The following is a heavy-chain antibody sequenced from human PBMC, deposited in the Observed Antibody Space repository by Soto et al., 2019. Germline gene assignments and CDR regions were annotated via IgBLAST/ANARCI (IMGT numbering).Heavy chain of an antibody. V-gene: IGHV6-1*01. D-gene: IGHD6-13*01. J-gene: IGHJ4*02. CDR3: ARVYSVNYLGYFDY. CDR2: THYRARCCN. Sequence: IKKSPSRGLEWLRGTHYRARCCNDPAASVTSRLLFSPDTSKSHFSLHLSSLTAADTAVYYCARVYSVNYLGYFDYWGQRALVTVYS.